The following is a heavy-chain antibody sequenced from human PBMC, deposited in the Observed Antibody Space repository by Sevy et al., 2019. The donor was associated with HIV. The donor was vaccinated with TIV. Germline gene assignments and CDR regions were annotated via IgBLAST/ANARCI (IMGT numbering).Heavy chain of an antibody. CDR1: AYSISSGYF. J-gene: IGHJ6*02. V-gene: IGHV4-38-2*02. D-gene: IGHD1-7*01. Sequence: SETLSLTCAVSAYSISSGYFWGWIRQPPGKGLEWIGSIYHSGSTYYNPSLKSRVTISVDTSKNQFSLKLSSVTAADTAVYYCARDRTNWNYVSYYYYGMDVWGQGTTVTVSS. CDR2: IYHSGST. CDR3: ARDRTNWNYVSYYYYGMDV.